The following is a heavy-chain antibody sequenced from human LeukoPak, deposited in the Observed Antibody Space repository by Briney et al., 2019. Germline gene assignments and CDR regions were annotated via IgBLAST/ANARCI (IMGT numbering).Heavy chain of an antibody. CDR1: GFTFSSYR. D-gene: IGHD2-15*01. V-gene: IGHV3-30*02. Sequence: GGSLRLSCAASGFTFSSYRMHWVRQAPARGLEWVAFIRFDASNIQYADSMKGRFTISRDNSKSTLYLQMNSLRAEDTAVYFCAKEGPFGGPVTDYWGQGTLVTVSS. CDR3: AKEGPFGGPVTDY. J-gene: IGHJ4*02. CDR2: IRFDASNI.